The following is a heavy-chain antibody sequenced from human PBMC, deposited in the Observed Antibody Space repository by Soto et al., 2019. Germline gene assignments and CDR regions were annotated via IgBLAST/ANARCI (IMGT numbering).Heavy chain of an antibody. CDR2: IYSGGST. V-gene: IGHV3-53*01. J-gene: IGHJ6*02. Sequence: GGSLRLSCAASGFTVSSNYMSWVRQAPRKWLEWVSVIYSGGSTYYADSVKGRFTISRDNSKNTLYLQMNSLRAEDTAVYYCASVGGIAAAAKYYYGMDVWGQGXTVTVYS. CDR3: ASVGGIAAAAKYYYGMDV. D-gene: IGHD6-13*01. CDR1: GFTVSSNY.